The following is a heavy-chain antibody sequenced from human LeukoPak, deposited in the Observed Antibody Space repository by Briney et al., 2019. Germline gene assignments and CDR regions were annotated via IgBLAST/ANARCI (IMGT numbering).Heavy chain of an antibody. CDR2: LYSGGSI. CDR3: AGGYSSGWYTGYYFDY. D-gene: IGHD6-19*01. Sequence: GGSLRLSCAGSGFTVSSSYMSWVRQAPGKGLEWVSVLYSGGSIFYADSVKGRFTISRDISKNMLYLQMNSLRADDTAVYYCAGGYSSGWYTGYYFDYWGQGTLVTVSS. V-gene: IGHV3-66*01. J-gene: IGHJ4*02. CDR1: GFTVSSSY.